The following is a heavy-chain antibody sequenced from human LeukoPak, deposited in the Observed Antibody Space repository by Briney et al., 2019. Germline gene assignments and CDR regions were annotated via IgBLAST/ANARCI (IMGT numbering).Heavy chain of an antibody. CDR1: GFTFSSYG. J-gene: IGHJ4*02. V-gene: IGHV3-30*02. D-gene: IGHD3-3*01. CDR2: IRYDGSIK. Sequence: GGSLRLSCAASGFTFSSYGMHWVRQAPGKGLEWVAFIRYDGSIKYYADSVKGRFTISRDNSKNTLYLQMNSLRAEDTAVYYYAAPSVRFLEWLLNYWGQGTLVTVSS. CDR3: AAPSVRFLEWLLNY.